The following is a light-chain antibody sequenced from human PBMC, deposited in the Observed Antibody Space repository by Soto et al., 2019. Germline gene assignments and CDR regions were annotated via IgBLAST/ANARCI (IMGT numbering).Light chain of an antibody. CDR1: SSDVGAYNY. J-gene: IGLJ3*02. Sequence: QSVLTQPPSASGSPGQSVTIPCTGTSSDVGAYNYVSWYQQHPGKAPKLMIYDVSKRPSGVPDRFSGSKSGNTASLTVSGLQAEDEADFYCISYAGSSIWVFGGGTKLTVL. V-gene: IGLV2-8*01. CDR3: ISYAGSSIWV. CDR2: DVS.